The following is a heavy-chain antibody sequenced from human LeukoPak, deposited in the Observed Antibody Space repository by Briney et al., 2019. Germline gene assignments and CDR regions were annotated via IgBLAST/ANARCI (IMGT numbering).Heavy chain of an antibody. Sequence: GGSLRLSCAASGFTFDDYAMHWVRQAPGKGLEWVSGISWNSGSIGYADSVKGRFTISRDNAKNSLYLQMNSLRAEDTALYYCAKDPSYNWNPRYYFDYWGQGTLVTVSS. D-gene: IGHD1-1*01. J-gene: IGHJ4*02. CDR3: AKDPSYNWNPRYYFDY. CDR1: GFTFDDYA. CDR2: ISWNSGSI. V-gene: IGHV3-9*01.